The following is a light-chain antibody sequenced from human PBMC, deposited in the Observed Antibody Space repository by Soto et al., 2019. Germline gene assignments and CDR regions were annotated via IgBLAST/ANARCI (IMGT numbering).Light chain of an antibody. V-gene: IGKV3-15*01. CDR3: QQYNNWPYT. CDR2: DTS. CDR1: QSLSSN. J-gene: IGKJ2*01. Sequence: EIVVTQSPATLSVSPGERATLSCRASQSLSSNLAWYQQKPGQAPRLLMYDTSTRATDIPARFSGSGSGTECTLTISSLQSEDFAVYYCQQYNNWPYTFGQGTKLEI.